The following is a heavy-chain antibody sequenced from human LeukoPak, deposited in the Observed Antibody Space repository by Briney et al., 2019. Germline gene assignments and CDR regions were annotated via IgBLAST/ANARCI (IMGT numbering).Heavy chain of an antibody. Sequence: GGSLRLSCAASGFTFSNYWMHWVRQGPGKGLVWVSRISPDGSTTTYADSVKGRFIISRDSAQNTVYLQMSSLRLEDTAVYYCAREYSSSSGMAFDYWGQGTLVTASS. V-gene: IGHV3-74*01. J-gene: IGHJ4*02. CDR1: GFTFSNYW. D-gene: IGHD6-6*01. CDR3: AREYSSSSGMAFDY. CDR2: ISPDGSTT.